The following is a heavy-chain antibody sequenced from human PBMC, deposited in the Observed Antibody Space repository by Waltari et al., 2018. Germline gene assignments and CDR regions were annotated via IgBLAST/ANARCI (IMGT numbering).Heavy chain of an antibody. J-gene: IGHJ4*02. CDR3: ARGSIVGATGDY. CDR2: MNPNSGNT. V-gene: IGHV1-8*01. Sequence: QVQLVQSGAEVKKPGASVKVSCKASGYTFSSYEINWVRQATGQGLEWMGWMNPNSGNTGYAQKFQGRVTMTRNTSISTAYMELRSLRSDDTAVYYCARGSIVGATGDYWGQGTLVTVSS. CDR1: GYTFSSYE. D-gene: IGHD1-26*01.